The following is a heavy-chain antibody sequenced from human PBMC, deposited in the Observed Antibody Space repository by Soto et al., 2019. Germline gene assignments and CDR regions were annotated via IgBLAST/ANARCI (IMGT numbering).Heavy chain of an antibody. CDR3: ASAITIDYMDV. CDR1: SGSISSNNW. Sequence: QVQLQESGPGLVKPSGTLSLTCADSSGSISSNNWWTWVRQPPGKGLEWIGLIYHSGSANYNPSLKSRVTISVDKSKNQFSLNLNSVTAADTAVYYCASAITIDYMDVWGKGTTVTVSS. CDR2: IYHSGSA. J-gene: IGHJ6*03. V-gene: IGHV4-4*02. D-gene: IGHD3-9*01.